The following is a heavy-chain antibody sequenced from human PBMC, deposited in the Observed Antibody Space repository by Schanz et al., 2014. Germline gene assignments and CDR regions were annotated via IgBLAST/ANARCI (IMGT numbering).Heavy chain of an antibody. CDR3: ATDHIAAAGSQYFYYYGMGV. Sequence: QVQLVQSGAEVKKPGASVKVSCKVSGYTLTDLSMHWVRQAPGKGLEWMGGFDPEDVETIYAQKFQGRVTMTEDTSTDTAYMELSSLRSEDTALYYCATDHIAAAGSQYFYYYGMGVWGQGTTVTVSS. CDR2: FDPEDVET. D-gene: IGHD6-13*01. CDR1: GYTLTDLS. V-gene: IGHV1-24*01. J-gene: IGHJ6*02.